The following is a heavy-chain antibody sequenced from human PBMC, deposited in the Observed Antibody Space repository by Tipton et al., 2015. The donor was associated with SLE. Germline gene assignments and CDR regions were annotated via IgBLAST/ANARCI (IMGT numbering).Heavy chain of an antibody. D-gene: IGHD5-24*01. CDR3: ARVEMAPKAAFDI. V-gene: IGHV4-61*01. CDR1: GGSVSSGSYY. CDR2: MYYSGST. Sequence: LRLSCTVSGGSVSSGSYYWSWIRQPPGKGLEWIGYMYYSGSTNYNPSLKSRVTISVDTSKNQFSLKLSSVTAADTAVYYCARVEMAPKAAFDIWGQGTMVTVSS. J-gene: IGHJ3*02.